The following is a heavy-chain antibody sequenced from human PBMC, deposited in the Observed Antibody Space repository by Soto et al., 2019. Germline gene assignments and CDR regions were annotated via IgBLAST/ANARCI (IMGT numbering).Heavy chain of an antibody. V-gene: IGHV3-33*01. CDR2: IWYDGSNK. Sequence: QVQLVESGGGVVQPWRSLRLSCAASGFTFSSYGMHWVRQAPGKGLEWVAVIWYDGSNKYYADSVKGRFTISRDNSKNTLYMQMNSLRAEDTAVYYCARPYGYYFNYWGQGTLVTVSS. CDR3: ARPYGYYFNY. D-gene: IGHD3-10*01. J-gene: IGHJ4*02. CDR1: GFTFSSYG.